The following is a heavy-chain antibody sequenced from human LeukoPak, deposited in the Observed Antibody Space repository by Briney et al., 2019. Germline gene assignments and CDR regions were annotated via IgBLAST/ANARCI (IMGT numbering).Heavy chain of an antibody. V-gene: IGHV3-23*01. J-gene: IGHJ4*02. Sequence: GGSLRLYCAASGFTFSSSAMSWVRQAPGKGLEWVSAISNNGGYTYYADSVQGRFTISRDNSKSTLCLQMNSLRAEDTAVYYCAKQLGYCSDGSCYFPYWGQGTLVTVSS. CDR1: GFTFSSSA. D-gene: IGHD2-15*01. CDR2: ISNNGGYT. CDR3: AKQLGYCSDGSCYFPY.